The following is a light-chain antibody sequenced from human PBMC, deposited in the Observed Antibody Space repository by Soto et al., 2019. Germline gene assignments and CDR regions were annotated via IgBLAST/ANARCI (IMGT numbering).Light chain of an antibody. Sequence: QSVLTQPTSASGSPRQSVTISCTGTSSDVGGYNYVSWYQQHPGKAPKLMIYEVSKRPSGVPDRFSGSKSGNTASLTFSWFQAEDEADYYCSSYAGSNNLGVFGTGTKVTVL. CDR3: SSYAGSNNLGV. CDR1: SSDVGGYNY. CDR2: EVS. V-gene: IGLV2-8*01. J-gene: IGLJ1*01.